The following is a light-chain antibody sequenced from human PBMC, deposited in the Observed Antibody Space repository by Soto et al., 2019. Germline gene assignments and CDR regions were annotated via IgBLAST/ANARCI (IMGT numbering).Light chain of an antibody. J-gene: IGKJ3*01. CDR3: QQFNSYLAIT. Sequence: AIQLTQSPSSLSASVGDRVTITCRASQGISSALAWYQQKPGTAPKLLIYDASSLESGVPSRFSGSGSGTDFTLTISSLQPEDFATYYCQQFNSYLAITFGPGTKVDIK. V-gene: IGKV1-13*02. CDR1: QGISSA. CDR2: DAS.